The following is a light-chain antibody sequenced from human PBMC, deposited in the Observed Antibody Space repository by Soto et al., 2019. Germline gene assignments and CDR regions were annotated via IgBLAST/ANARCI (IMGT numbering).Light chain of an antibody. V-gene: IGKV1-39*01. J-gene: IGKJ1*01. CDR1: QSISDI. Sequence: DIQMTQSPSSLSASVGDRVTITCWASQSISDILNWYQQKPGKAPKLLIYAASSLQSGVPSRFSGSGSGTDFTLTISSLQPEDFATYYCQQSYSTRWTFGQGTKVEIK. CDR3: QQSYSTRWT. CDR2: AAS.